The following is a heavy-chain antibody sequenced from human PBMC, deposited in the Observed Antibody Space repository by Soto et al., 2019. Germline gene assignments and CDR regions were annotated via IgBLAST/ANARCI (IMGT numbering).Heavy chain of an antibody. CDR2: INAGDGNT. V-gene: IGHV1-3*01. CDR1: GYTFTSYA. CDR3: ARQGITGYSSSWYVD. Sequence: QVQLVQSGAEVKKPGASVKVSCKASGYTFTSYAMHWVRQAPGQRLEWMGWINAGDGNTKYSQKFQGRVTITRDTSASTAYMELSSLRSEDTAVYYCARQGITGYSSSWYVDWGQGTLVTVSS. D-gene: IGHD6-13*01. J-gene: IGHJ4*02.